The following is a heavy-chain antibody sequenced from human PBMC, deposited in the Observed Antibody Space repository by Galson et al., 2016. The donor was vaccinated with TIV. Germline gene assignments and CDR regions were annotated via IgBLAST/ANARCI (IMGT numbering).Heavy chain of an antibody. CDR3: ARSGDYGDY. J-gene: IGHJ4*02. D-gene: IGHD4-17*01. V-gene: IGHV1-8*02. CDR2: MNPNSGNT. CDR1: GYTFISYD. Sequence: SVKVSCKASGYTFISYDINWVRHATGQGLEWMGWMNPNSGNTGYAQKFRGRVTMTRNTSVRTAYMELSSLRSEDTAVYYCARSGDYGDYWGQGTLVTVSS.